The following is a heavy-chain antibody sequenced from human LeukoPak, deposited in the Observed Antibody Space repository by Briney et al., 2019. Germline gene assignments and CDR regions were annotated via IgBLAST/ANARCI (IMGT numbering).Heavy chain of an antibody. CDR2: ISSTSTSI. J-gene: IGHJ5*02. Sequence: GGPLRLSCAASGFTFSSPTMNWVGQAPGKGREWVASISSTSTSINYADSVRGRFTVARDNAKNSLYLQMSSLSAEDTAVDYCAKSLEVDHWGQGTLVTVSS. V-gene: IGHV3-21*01. CDR1: GFTFSSPT. CDR3: AKSLEVDH.